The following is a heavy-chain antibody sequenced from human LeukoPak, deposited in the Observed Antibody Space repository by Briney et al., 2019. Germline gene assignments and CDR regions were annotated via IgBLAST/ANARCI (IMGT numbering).Heavy chain of an antibody. CDR3: ARVLTMIVVVITYGMDV. CDR1: GFTFSSYS. V-gene: IGHV3-48*04. D-gene: IGHD3-22*01. Sequence: HAGGSLRLSCAASGFTFSSYSMNWVRQAPGKGLEGVSYISSSSSTIYYADSVKGRFTISRDNAKNSLYLQMNSLRAEDTAVYYCARVLTMIVVVITYGMDVWGQGTTVTVSS. J-gene: IGHJ6*02. CDR2: ISSSSSTI.